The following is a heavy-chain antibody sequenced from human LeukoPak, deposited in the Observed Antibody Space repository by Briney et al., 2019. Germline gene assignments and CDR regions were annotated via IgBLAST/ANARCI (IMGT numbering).Heavy chain of an antibody. CDR1: GFTFSTYA. CDR3: AKDRYSSSWYGFDY. V-gene: IGHV3-23*01. D-gene: IGHD6-13*01. Sequence: GGSLRLSCAASGFTFSTYAMSWVRQAPGQGLEWVSSINGDGGSTYYAESVKGRFTISRDNSKNTLYLQMNSLRAEDTAVYYCAKDRYSSSWYGFDYWGQGTLVTVSS. CDR2: INGDGGST. J-gene: IGHJ4*02.